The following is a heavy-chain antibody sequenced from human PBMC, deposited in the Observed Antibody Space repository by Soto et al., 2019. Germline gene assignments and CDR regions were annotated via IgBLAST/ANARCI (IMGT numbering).Heavy chain of an antibody. Sequence: GGSLRLSCAASGFTFSSYSMNWVRQAPGKGLEWVSSISSSSSYIYYADSVKGRFTISRDNAKNSLYLQMNSLRAEDTAVYYCARDRAAPGYSSSWRNNWFDPWGQGTLVTVSS. J-gene: IGHJ5*02. D-gene: IGHD6-13*01. CDR1: GFTFSSYS. CDR3: ARDRAAPGYSSSWRNNWFDP. V-gene: IGHV3-21*01. CDR2: ISSSSSYI.